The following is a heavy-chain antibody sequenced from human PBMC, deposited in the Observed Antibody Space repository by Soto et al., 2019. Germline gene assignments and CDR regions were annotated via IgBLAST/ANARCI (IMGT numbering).Heavy chain of an antibody. CDR2: ISYDGSNE. CDR3: AKWEDRGYGFAFDY. Sequence: ESGGGVVQPGRSLRLPCAASGFTFRSYGMHWVRQTPGKGLEWVAGISYDGSNEYYADSVKGRFTISRDNSKNTLYLQTDSLKTEDTAVYYCAKWEDRGYGFAFDYWGQGTLVTVSS. D-gene: IGHD1-26*01. J-gene: IGHJ4*02. V-gene: IGHV3-30*18. CDR1: GFTFRSYG.